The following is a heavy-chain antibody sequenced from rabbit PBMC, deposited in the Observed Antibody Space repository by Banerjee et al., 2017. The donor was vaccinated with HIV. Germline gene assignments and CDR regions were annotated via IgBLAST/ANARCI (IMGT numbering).Heavy chain of an antibody. V-gene: IGHV1S45*01. Sequence: QEQLVESGGGLVQPEGSLTLTCTASGFSFSGSYWICWVRQAPGKGLEWIACIDTGSVSIDYASWAKGRFTISKTSSTTVTLQMASLTAADTATYFCAREGGYAGAGYAFNLWGPGTLVTVS. CDR1: GFSFSGSYW. CDR3: AREGGYAGAGYAFNL. D-gene: IGHD4-2*01. J-gene: IGHJ4*01. CDR2: IDTGSVSI.